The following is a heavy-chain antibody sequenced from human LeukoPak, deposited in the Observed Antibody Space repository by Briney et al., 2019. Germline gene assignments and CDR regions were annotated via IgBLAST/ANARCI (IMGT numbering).Heavy chain of an antibody. CDR3: ARSCCIAAAGYWYFDL. J-gene: IGHJ2*01. CDR1: GGSISSGDYY. CDR2: MYYSGST. D-gene: IGHD6-13*01. Sequence: SQTLSLTCTVSGGSISSGDYYWSWIRQPPGKGLEWIAYMYYSGSTYYNPSLKSRVTMSVDTSKNQFSLKLSSVTAADTAVYYCARSCCIAAAGYWYFDLWGRGTLVTVSS. V-gene: IGHV4-30-4*01.